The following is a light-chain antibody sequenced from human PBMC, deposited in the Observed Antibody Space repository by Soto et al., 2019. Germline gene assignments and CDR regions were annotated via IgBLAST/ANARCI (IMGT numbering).Light chain of an antibody. CDR1: SSDVGSYNL. V-gene: IGLV2-23*01. CDR2: EDN. CDR3: CSYGPGHTCL. J-gene: IGLJ3*02. Sequence: QSALTQPASVSGSPGQSITISCTGTSSDVGSYNLVSWYQQHPGKAPKLMIYEDNKRPSGVSSRFSGSKSGNTASLTVSGLQAEDEGDYHCCSYGPGHTCLFGGGTKLTVL.